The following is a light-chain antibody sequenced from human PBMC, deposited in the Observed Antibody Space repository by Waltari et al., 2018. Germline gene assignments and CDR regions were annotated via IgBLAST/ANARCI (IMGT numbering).Light chain of an antibody. CDR1: QSVLYTSNNKNY. V-gene: IGKV4-1*01. J-gene: IGKJ1*01. CDR3: QQYYSPPWT. CDR2: WAS. Sequence: DIVMTQSPDSLAVSLGERATINCKSSQSVLYTSNNKNYLAWYQQKPGQPPKLLFYWASTRESGVPDRFSGSGSGPDFTLTISGLQAEDVAVYYCQQYYSPPWTFGQGTQVEIK.